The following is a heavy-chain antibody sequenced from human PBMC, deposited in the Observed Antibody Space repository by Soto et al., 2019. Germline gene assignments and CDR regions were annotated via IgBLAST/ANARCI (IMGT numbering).Heavy chain of an antibody. J-gene: IGHJ4*02. D-gene: IGHD1-26*01. V-gene: IGHV3-23*01. CDR2: ISGSGGST. Sequence: EVQLLESGGGLVQPGGSLRLSCAASGFTFSSYAMRWVRQAPVKGLEWVSAISGSGGSTYYAASGKGRFTISRDNSKTTLYLQMNSLRSEDTAVYYCARRGSGSYYDYWGQGTLVTVSS. CDR1: GFTFSSYA. CDR3: ARRGSGSYYDY.